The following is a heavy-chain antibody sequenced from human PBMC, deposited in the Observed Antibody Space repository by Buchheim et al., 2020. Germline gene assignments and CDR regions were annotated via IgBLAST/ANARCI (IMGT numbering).Heavy chain of an antibody. CDR3: AKEMYYYGSGSYYNGLVFDY. V-gene: IGHV3-74*01. Sequence: EVQLVESGGGLVQPGGSLRLSCAASGFTFSNYWMHWVRQVPGKGLVWVSRINSDGSSIGYADSVKGRFTISRDNAKNTLYLQMNSLRAEDTAVYYCAKEMYYYGSGSYYNGLVFDYWGQGTL. CDR2: INSDGSSI. CDR1: GFTFSNYW. J-gene: IGHJ4*02. D-gene: IGHD3-10*01.